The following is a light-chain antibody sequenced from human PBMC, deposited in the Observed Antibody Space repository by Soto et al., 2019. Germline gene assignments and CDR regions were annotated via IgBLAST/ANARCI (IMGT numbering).Light chain of an antibody. Sequence: EIVLTQSPGTLSLSPGERATLSCRASQSVSSDSLAWYQHKLGQAPRLLIYGASTRATGIPDRFSGSGSGTDFTLTISRLEPEDFAVYYCQQYGSSPRFGQGTKVDIK. CDR3: QQYGSSPR. J-gene: IGKJ1*01. CDR1: QSVSSDS. CDR2: GAS. V-gene: IGKV3-20*01.